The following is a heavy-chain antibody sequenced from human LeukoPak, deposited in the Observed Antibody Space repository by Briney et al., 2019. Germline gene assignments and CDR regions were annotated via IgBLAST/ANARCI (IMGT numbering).Heavy chain of an antibody. CDR1: GFTFSSYA. CDR2: ISYDGSNK. Sequence: GGSLRLSCAASGFTFSSYAMHWVRQAPGKGLEWVAVISYDGSNKYYADSVKGRFTISRDNSKNTLYLQMNSLRAEDTAVYYCARDWGSGWDYYYYYYMDVWGKGTTVTVSS. J-gene: IGHJ6*03. CDR3: ARDWGSGWDYYYYYYMDV. V-gene: IGHV3-30*04. D-gene: IGHD6-19*01.